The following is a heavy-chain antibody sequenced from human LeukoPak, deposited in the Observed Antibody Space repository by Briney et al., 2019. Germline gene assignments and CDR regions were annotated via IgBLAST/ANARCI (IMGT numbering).Heavy chain of an antibody. CDR2: IYYSGST. V-gene: IGHV4-39*07. J-gene: IGHJ5*02. D-gene: IGHD6-13*01. CDR3: ARDCGGAIAAAGTYGWFDP. Sequence: SETLSLTCTVSGGSISSSSYYWGWIRQPPGKGLEWIGSIYYSGSTYYNPSLKSRVTISVDTSKNQSSLKLSSVTAANTAVYYCARDCGGAIAAAGTYGWFDPWGQGTLVTVSS. CDR1: GGSISSSSYY.